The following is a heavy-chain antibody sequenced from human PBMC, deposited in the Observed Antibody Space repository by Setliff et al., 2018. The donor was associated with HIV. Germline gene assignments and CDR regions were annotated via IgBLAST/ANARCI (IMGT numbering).Heavy chain of an antibody. V-gene: IGHV3-23*01. CDR1: GFTFSNYA. J-gene: IGHJ5*02. CDR2: ISGSGGST. CDR3: AKDIIPAGLFHDL. D-gene: IGHD2-2*01. Sequence: PGGSLRLSCAASGFTFSNYAMSWVRQAPGKGLEWVSAISGSGGSTYYADSVKGRFSISRDNAKNSLYLQMNSLRAEDTALHYCAKDIIPAGLFHDLWGQGTLVTVSS.